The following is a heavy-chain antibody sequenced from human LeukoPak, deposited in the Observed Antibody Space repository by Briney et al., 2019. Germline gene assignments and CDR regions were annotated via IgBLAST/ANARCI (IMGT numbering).Heavy chain of an antibody. V-gene: IGHV4-59*01. J-gene: IGHJ6*03. CDR2: IYYSGST. D-gene: IGHD5-24*01. CDR3: ARVRRDGSNYHPSSYYYMDV. Sequence: SETLSLTCAVYGGSFSSYYWTWIRQPPGKGLEWIGYIYYSGSTNYNPSLESRVTILVDTSKNQFSLKLNSVTAADTAVYYCARVRRDGSNYHPSSYYYMDVWGKGTTVTVSS. CDR1: GGSFSSYY.